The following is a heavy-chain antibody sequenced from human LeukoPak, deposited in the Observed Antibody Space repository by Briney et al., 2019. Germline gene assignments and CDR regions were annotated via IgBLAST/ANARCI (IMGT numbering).Heavy chain of an antibody. CDR2: IPYDGSNK. Sequence: GGSLRLSCAASGFTFSSYGMHWVRQAPGKGLEWVAVIPYDGSNKYYADSVKGRFTISRDNSKNTLYLQMNSLRAEDTAVYYCAKDRSYYDSSGSPTFDYWGQGTLVTVSS. CDR3: AKDRSYYDSSGSPTFDY. V-gene: IGHV3-30*18. D-gene: IGHD3-22*01. CDR1: GFTFSSYG. J-gene: IGHJ4*02.